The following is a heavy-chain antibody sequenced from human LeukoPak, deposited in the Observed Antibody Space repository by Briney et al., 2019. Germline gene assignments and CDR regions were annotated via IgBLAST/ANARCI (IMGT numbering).Heavy chain of an antibody. Sequence: GGSLRLSCAASGFTFSRYSMNWVRQAPGKGLEWVANIKQDGSEKYYVDSVKGRFTISRDNAKNSLYLQMNSLRAEDTGVYYCAREHPYYYDSSGTALMAEIKYYFDYWGQGTLVTVSS. CDR1: GFTFSRYS. CDR2: IKQDGSEK. D-gene: IGHD3-22*01. V-gene: IGHV3-7*01. J-gene: IGHJ4*02. CDR3: AREHPYYYDSSGTALMAEIKYYFDY.